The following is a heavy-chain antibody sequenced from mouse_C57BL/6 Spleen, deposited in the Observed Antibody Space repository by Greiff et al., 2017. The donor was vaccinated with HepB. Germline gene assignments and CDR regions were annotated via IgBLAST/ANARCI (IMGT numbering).Heavy chain of an antibody. V-gene: IGHV1-82*01. Sequence: VQLQQSGPELVKPGASVKISCKASGYAFSSSWMNWVKQRPGKGLEWIGRIYPGDGDTNYNGKFKGKATLTADKSSSTAYMQLSSLTSEDSAVYFCAREKGYDYHYFDYWGQGTTLTVSS. CDR1: GYAFSSSW. CDR3: AREKGYDYHYFDY. J-gene: IGHJ2*01. CDR2: IYPGDGDT. D-gene: IGHD2-4*01.